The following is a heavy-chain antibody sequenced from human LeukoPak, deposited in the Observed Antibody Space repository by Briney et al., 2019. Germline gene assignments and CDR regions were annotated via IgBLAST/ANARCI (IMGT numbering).Heavy chain of an antibody. V-gene: IGHV3-23*01. CDR2: ISGSGGST. J-gene: IGHJ4*02. CDR3: AKTQARYCSSTSCCTDDY. Sequence: PGGSLRLSCAASGFTFSSYAMSWVRQAPGKGLEWVSAISGSGGSTYYADSVKGRFTISRDNSKNTLYLQMNSLRAEDTAVYYCAKTQARYCSSTSCCTDDYWGQGTLVTVSS. CDR1: GFTFSSYA. D-gene: IGHD2-2*02.